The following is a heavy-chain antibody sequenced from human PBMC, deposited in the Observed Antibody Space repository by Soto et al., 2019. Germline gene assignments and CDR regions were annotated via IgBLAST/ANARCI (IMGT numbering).Heavy chain of an antibody. CDR3: ARERYYGLGSYSYYYGMDV. V-gene: IGHV3-13*01. CDR2: IDTAGHT. Sequence: GGSLRLSCVASGFTFRTYDMHWVRQPTGEGLEWISTIDTAGHTYYLGSVKGRFTVSRENAENSLYLQMNSLGAGDTAVYYCARERYYGLGSYSYYYGMDVWGQGNPVTVSS. D-gene: IGHD3-10*01. CDR1: GFTFRTYD. J-gene: IGHJ6*02.